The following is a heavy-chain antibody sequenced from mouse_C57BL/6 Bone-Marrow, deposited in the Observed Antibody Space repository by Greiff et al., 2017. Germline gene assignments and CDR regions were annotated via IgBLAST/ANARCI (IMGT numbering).Heavy chain of an antibody. CDR1: GFTFSSYG. CDR3: ARQGIYYYGGSDYWFAY. D-gene: IGHD1-1*01. J-gene: IGHJ3*01. CDR2: ISSGGSYT. V-gene: IGHV5-6*01. Sequence: EVKLQESGGDLVKPGGSLKLSCAASGFTFSSYGLSWVRQTPDKRLEWVATISSGGSYTYYPDSVKGRFTISRDNAKNTLYLPMSSRKSEDTAMYYCARQGIYYYGGSDYWFAYWGQGTLVTVSA.